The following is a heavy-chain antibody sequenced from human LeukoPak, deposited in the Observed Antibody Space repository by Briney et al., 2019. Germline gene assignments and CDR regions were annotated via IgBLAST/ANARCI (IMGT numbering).Heavy chain of an antibody. CDR2: MYLSGTT. CDR3: AGLVGRYSSGLYYYYFDY. Sequence: SGTLSLTCTVSGDSINSLDLWSWVRQPPGKGLEWIGEMYLSGTTHSNPSVKSRVTISIDKSKNQFFLNLSSVTAADAAVYYCAGLVGRYSSGLYYYYFDYWGQGTLVTVSS. D-gene: IGHD3-22*01. J-gene: IGHJ4*02. CDR1: GDSINSLDL. V-gene: IGHV4-4*02.